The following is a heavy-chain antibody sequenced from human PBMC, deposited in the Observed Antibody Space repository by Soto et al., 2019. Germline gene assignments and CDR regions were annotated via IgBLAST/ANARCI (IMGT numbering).Heavy chain of an antibody. CDR2: IKRDGSET. D-gene: IGHD1-20*01. CDR1: TFIFSTYW. Sequence: EVQLVESGGGLVQPGGSLRLSCAAPTFIFSTYWMTWVRQAPGKGLEWVANIKRDGSETHYADSVKGRFTISRDNAKNSLYLQMNSLRVEDTAGQYCVGDGNNWNDFDYWGQGTLVTVSS. J-gene: IGHJ4*02. CDR3: VGDGNNWNDFDY. V-gene: IGHV3-7*01.